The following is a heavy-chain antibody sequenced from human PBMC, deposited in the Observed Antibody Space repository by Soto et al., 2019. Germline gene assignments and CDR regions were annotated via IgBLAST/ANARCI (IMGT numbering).Heavy chain of an antibody. D-gene: IGHD5-18*01. CDR3: AKSDTATGKGLCSWLCYYYGMDV. CDR2: ISGSGGST. J-gene: IGHJ6*02. Sequence: GGSLRLSCAASGFTFSSYAMSWDRQAPGKGLEWVSAISGSGGSTYYADSVKGRFTISRDNSKNTLYLQMNSLRAEDTAVYYCAKSDTATGKGLCSWLCYYYGMDVWGQGTTVTVSS. V-gene: IGHV3-23*01. CDR1: GFTFSSYA.